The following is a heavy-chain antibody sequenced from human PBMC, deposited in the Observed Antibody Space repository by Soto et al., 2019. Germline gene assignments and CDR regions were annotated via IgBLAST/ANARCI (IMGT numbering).Heavy chain of an antibody. CDR1: GFTFRNYA. D-gene: IGHD3-16*01. CDR2: ISHDGYRK. J-gene: IGHJ4*02. Sequence: QVQLVESGGGVVQPGRSLRLSCEVSGFTFRNYAMHWVRQAPGKGLEWLTFISHDGYRKFYRDSVKGRFTISRDNSKNTLDLQMSSLRPEDTAVYYCVKGSAHYDHSCNYADSWGQGILVTVAS. CDR3: VKGSAHYDHSCNYADS. V-gene: IGHV3-30*18.